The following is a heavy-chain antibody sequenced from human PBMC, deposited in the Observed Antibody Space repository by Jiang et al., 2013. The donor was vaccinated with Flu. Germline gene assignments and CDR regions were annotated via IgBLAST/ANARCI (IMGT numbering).Heavy chain of an antibody. V-gene: IGHV4-39*01. Sequence: GLVKPSETLSLTCTVSGGSISSSSYYWGWIRQPPGKGLEWIGSIYYSGSTYYNPSLKSRVTISVDTSKNQFSLKLSSVTAADTAVYYCATRNSLLSIVGATTFDYWGQGTLVTVSS. J-gene: IGHJ4*02. CDR1: GGSISSSSYY. D-gene: IGHD1-26*01. CDR3: ATRNSLLSIVGATTFDY. CDR2: IYYSGST.